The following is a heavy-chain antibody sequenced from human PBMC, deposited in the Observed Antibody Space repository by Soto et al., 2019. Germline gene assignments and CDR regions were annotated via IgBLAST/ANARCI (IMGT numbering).Heavy chain of an antibody. V-gene: IGHV1-69*13. CDR2: IIPIFGTA. J-gene: IGHJ4*02. CDR3: ARGYSGSYWFDY. CDR1: GYTFSSYA. D-gene: IGHD1-26*01. Sequence: SVKVSCKASGYTFSSYAISWVRQAPGQGLEWMGGIIPIFGTANYAQKFQGRVTITADESTSTAYMELSSLRSEDTAVYHCARGYSGSYWFDYWGQGTLVTVSS.